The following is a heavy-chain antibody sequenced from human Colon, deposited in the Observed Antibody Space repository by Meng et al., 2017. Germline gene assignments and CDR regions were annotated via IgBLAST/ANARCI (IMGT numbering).Heavy chain of an antibody. Sequence: GESLKISCAASGFTVSSNEMSWVRQAPGKGLEWVSSISGGSTYYADSRKGRFTISSDNSKNTLQLQMNSLRAEDTAVYYCKNSRITMVRGVRSYYYYGMDVWGQGTTVTVSS. D-gene: IGHD3-10*01. CDR3: KNSRITMVRGVRSYYYYGMDV. CDR2: ISGGST. V-gene: IGHV3-38-3*01. CDR1: GFTVSSNE. J-gene: IGHJ6*02.